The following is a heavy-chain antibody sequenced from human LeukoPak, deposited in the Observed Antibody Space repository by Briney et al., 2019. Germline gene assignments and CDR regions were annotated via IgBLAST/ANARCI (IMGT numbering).Heavy chain of an antibody. Sequence: PGGSLRLSCTASGFTFADYAMSWFRQAPGKGLEWIGFIRSKAYGGTTEYAASVKGRFTISRDDSKSIAYLQMNSLKTEDTAVYYCTSQIVVVVAAPSDYWGQGTLVTVSS. CDR2: IRSKAYGGTT. V-gene: IGHV3-49*03. D-gene: IGHD2-15*01. CDR3: TSQIVVVVAAPSDY. J-gene: IGHJ4*02. CDR1: GFTFADYA.